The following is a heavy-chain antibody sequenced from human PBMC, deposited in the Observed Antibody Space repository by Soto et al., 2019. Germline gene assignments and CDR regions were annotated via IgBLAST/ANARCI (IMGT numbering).Heavy chain of an antibody. J-gene: IGHJ4*02. Sequence: EVQLVESGGGLVKPGGSLRLSCAASGFTFSSYSMNWVRQAPGKGLEWVSSISSSSSYIYYADSVKGRFTISRDNAKNSLYLQINSLRAEDTAVYYCARCLSGYDSYYFDYWGQGTLVTVSS. V-gene: IGHV3-21*01. CDR1: GFTFSSYS. CDR3: ARCLSGYDSYYFDY. D-gene: IGHD5-12*01. CDR2: ISSSSSYI.